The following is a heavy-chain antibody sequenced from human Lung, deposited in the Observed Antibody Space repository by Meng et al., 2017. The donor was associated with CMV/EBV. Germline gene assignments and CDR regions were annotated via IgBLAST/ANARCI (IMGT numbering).Heavy chain of an antibody. J-gene: IGHJ6*02. Sequence: ASXXVSXKGFGYTLTELSMHWGRQAPGKGLEWMGGFDPEDGETIYAQKFQGRVNMTEDTSTDTVYMELSSLRPEDTAVYYWATVGARGYYTAYFYGMDVWXQGTTVTVSS. CDR3: ATVGARGYYTAYFYGMDV. V-gene: IGHV1-24*01. CDR2: FDPEDGET. D-gene: IGHD3-3*01. CDR1: GYTLTELS.